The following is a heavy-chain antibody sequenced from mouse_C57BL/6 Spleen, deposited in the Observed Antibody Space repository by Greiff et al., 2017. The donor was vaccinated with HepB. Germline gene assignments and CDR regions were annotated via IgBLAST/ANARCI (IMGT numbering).Heavy chain of an antibody. V-gene: IGHV1-15*01. J-gene: IGHJ2*01. Sequence: QVQLQQSGAELVRPGASVTLSCKASGYTFTDYELHWVKQTPVHGLEWIGAIDPETGGTAYNQKFKGKAILTADKSSSTAYMERRSLTSEDSAVYYCTRGVYYYGSSATFDYWGQGTTLTVSS. CDR2: IDPETGGT. CDR3: TRGVYYYGSSATFDY. CDR1: GYTFTDYE. D-gene: IGHD1-1*01.